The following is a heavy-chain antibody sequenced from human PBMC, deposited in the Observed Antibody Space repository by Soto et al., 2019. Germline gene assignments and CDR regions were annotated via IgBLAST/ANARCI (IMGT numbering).Heavy chain of an antibody. J-gene: IGHJ3*02. CDR2: IYYTGNT. Sequence: PSETLSLTCTTSDDSISNFYWSWIRQDPGKGLEWLGYIYYTGNTKYNPSLKSRVTISVDTSKNQFSLKLSSVTAADTAVYYCARVLLRYFDWSLNDAFDIWGQGTMVTVSS. V-gene: IGHV4-59*08. D-gene: IGHD3-9*01. CDR3: ARVLLRYFDWSLNDAFDI. CDR1: DDSISNFY.